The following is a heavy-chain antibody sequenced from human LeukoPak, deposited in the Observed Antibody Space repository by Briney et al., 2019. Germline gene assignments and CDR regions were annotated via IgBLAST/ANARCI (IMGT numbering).Heavy chain of an antibody. J-gene: IGHJ5*02. D-gene: IGHD6-19*01. CDR1: GYTFTTYD. V-gene: IGHV1-8*01. Sequence: GASVKVSCKASGYTFTTYDINWVRQATGQGLEWMGWMNPDSGNTGYTQKFQGRVTMTRNTSISTAYMELSSLRSEDTAVYYCARGRGSGHKENWFDPWGQGTLVTVSS. CDR2: MNPDSGNT. CDR3: ARGRGSGHKENWFDP.